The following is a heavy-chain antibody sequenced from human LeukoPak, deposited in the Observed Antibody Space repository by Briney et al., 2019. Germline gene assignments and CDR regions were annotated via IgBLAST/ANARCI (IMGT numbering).Heavy chain of an antibody. CDR2: MNPNSGNT. CDR1: GYTFTSYD. Sequence: GASVKVSCKASGYTFTSYDINWVRQATGQGLEWMGWMNPNSGNTGHAQKFQGRVTMTRNTSISTAYMELSSLRSEDTAVYYCARVSGYRSYNWFDPWGQGTLVTVSS. J-gene: IGHJ5*02. V-gene: IGHV1-8*01. CDR3: ARVSGYRSYNWFDP. D-gene: IGHD3-16*02.